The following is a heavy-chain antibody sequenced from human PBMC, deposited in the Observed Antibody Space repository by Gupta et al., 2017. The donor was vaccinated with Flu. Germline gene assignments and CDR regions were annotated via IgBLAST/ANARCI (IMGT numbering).Heavy chain of an antibody. Sequence: SGGYYWSWIRQHPGKGLEWIGYIYYSGSTYYNPSLKSRVTISVDTSKNQFSLKLSSVTAADTAVYYCSRGGAADPLDYRGQGTLVTVSS. V-gene: IGHV4-31*02. CDR1: SGGYY. J-gene: IGHJ4*02. CDR2: IYYSGST. D-gene: IGHD6-25*01. CDR3: SRGGAADPLDY.